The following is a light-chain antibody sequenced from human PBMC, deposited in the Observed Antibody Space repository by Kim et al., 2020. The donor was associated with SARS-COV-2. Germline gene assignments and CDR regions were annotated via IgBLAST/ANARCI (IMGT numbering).Light chain of an antibody. CDR3: QAWDSSTVV. CDR1: KLGDTY. J-gene: IGLJ2*01. CDR2: QDS. Sequence: SYELTQPPSVSVSPGQTASITCSGDKLGDTYACWYQQKPGQSPVLVIYQDSKRPSGIPDRFSGSNSGNTATLTISGTQTVDEADYYCQAWDSSTVVFGGGTKLTVL. V-gene: IGLV3-1*01.